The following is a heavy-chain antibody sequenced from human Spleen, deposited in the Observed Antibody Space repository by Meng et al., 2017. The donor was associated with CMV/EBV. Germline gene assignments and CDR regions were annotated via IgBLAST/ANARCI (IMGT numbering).Heavy chain of an antibody. J-gene: IGHJ2*01. D-gene: IGHD6-13*01. CDR1: GGSFSGYY. Sequence: SETLSLTCAVYGGSFSGYYWSWIRQPPGKGLEWIGEITHSGSTNYNPSLKSRVTISVDTSKKQFSLKLSSVTAADTAVYYCAREEQLDPYWYFDLWGRGTLVTVSS. CDR3: AREEQLDPYWYFDL. CDR2: ITHSGST. V-gene: IGHV4-34*01.